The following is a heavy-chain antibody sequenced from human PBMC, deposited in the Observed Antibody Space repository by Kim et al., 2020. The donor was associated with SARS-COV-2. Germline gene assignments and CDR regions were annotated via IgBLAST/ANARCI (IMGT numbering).Heavy chain of an antibody. D-gene: IGHD5-12*01. J-gene: IGHJ4*02. Sequence: GGSLRLSCAASGFTFSSYTINWVRQAPEKGLEWVSVITYGGTSAEYEYSESVRCRITRSRYESTHSLSLHSLSLRDAAMSFCSCEIGPVAPSGYCCQGT. CDR2: ITYGGTSA. V-gene: IGHV3-30*04. CDR3: SCEIGPVAPSGY. CDR1: GFTFSSYT.